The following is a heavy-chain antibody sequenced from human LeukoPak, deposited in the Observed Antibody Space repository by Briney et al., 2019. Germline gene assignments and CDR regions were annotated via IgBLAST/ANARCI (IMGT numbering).Heavy chain of an antibody. V-gene: IGHV3-30*02. Sequence: GGSLRLSCAASGFTFSTYGMHWVRQSPGKGLEWVAFIRYDESKEFYADSLKGRFTVSRDNSQYTLFLQINSLRTEDTAVYYCAKALVTTLINTYQIDFWGQGTLVTVSS. CDR1: GFTFSTYG. D-gene: IGHD4-23*01. CDR3: AKALVTTLINTYQIDF. CDR2: IRYDESKE. J-gene: IGHJ4*02.